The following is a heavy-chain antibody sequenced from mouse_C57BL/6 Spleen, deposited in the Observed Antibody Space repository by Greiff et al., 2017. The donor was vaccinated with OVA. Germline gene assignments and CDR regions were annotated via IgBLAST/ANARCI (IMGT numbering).Heavy chain of an antibody. CDR2: IDPSDSET. D-gene: IGHD2-4*01. V-gene: IGHV1-52*01. Sequence: QVQLQQPGAELVRPGSSVKLSCKASGYTFTSYWMHWVKQRPIQGLEWIGNIDPSDSETHYNQKFKDKATLTVDKSSSTAYMQLSSLTSEDSAVYYCAREGDYDVAYWGQGTLVTVSA. CDR1: GYTFTSYW. CDR3: AREGDYDVAY. J-gene: IGHJ3*01.